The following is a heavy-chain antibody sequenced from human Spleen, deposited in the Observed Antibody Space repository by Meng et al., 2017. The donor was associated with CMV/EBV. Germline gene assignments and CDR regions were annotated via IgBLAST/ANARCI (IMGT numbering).Heavy chain of an antibody. V-gene: IGHV3-33*06. CDR1: GFPFSAYY. Sequence: GFPFSAYYMSWIRQAPGKGLEWVAVIWYDGTNKHYADSVKGRFTISSDNSKNTLYLQMNSLRADDTAVYYCAKDVCTSTTCYDYFDYWGQGTLVTVSS. CDR3: AKDVCTSTTCYDYFDY. D-gene: IGHD2-2*01. J-gene: IGHJ4*02. CDR2: IWYDGTNK.